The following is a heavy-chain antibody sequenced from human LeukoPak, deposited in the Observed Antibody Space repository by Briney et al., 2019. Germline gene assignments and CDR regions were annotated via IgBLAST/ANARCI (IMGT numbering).Heavy chain of an antibody. CDR2: ISAFNGST. Sequence: ASVKVSCKASGYDFDFYGISWLRQAPGQGLEWMGYISAFNGSTHYAQKFQGRVTITRNTSISTAYMELSSLRSEDAAVYYCARGVANWFDPWGQGTLVTVSS. V-gene: IGHV1-18*01. D-gene: IGHD5-12*01. J-gene: IGHJ5*02. CDR3: ARGVANWFDP. CDR1: GYDFDFYG.